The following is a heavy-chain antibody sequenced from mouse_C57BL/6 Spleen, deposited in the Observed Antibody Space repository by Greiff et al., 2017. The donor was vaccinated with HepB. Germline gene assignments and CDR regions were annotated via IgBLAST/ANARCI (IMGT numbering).Heavy chain of an antibody. CDR2: ISDGGSYT. V-gene: IGHV5-4*01. Sequence: EVQGVESGGGLVKPGGSLKLSCAASGFTFSSYAMSWVRQTPEKRLEWVATISDGGSYTYYPDNVKGRFTISRDNAKNNLYLQMSHLKSEDTAMYYCARDLTGRFAYWGQGTLVTVSA. D-gene: IGHD4-1*01. CDR3: ARDLTGRFAY. J-gene: IGHJ3*01. CDR1: GFTFSSYA.